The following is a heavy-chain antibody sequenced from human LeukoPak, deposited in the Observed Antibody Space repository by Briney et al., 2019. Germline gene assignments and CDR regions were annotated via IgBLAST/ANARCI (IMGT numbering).Heavy chain of an antibody. V-gene: IGHV4-34*01. CDR1: GGSFSGYY. CDR3: ARASYAVTTYYYYYYYYMDV. D-gene: IGHD4-17*01. Sequence: SETLSLTCAVYGGSFSGYYWSWIRQPPGKGLEWIGEINHSGSTNYNPSLKSRVTISVDTSKNQFSLKLSSVTAADTAVYYCARASYAVTTYYYYYYYYMDVWGKGTTVTISS. CDR2: INHSGST. J-gene: IGHJ6*03.